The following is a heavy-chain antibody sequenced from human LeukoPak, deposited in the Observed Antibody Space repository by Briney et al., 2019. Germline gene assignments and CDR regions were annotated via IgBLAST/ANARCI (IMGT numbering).Heavy chain of an antibody. V-gene: IGHV3-7*01. D-gene: IGHD4-17*01. CDR3: GALYGGFDP. CDR1: GFTFSSSW. Sequence: GGFLRLSCAASGFTFSSSWMSWVRQAPGKGLEWVANIKHDGSEKYYVESVKGRFTISRDNAKNSLYLQMSSLRAEDTAVYYCGALYGGFDPWGQGTLVTVSS. CDR2: IKHDGSEK. J-gene: IGHJ5*02.